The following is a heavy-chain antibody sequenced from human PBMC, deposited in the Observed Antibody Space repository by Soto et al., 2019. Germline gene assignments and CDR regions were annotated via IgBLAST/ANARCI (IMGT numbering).Heavy chain of an antibody. J-gene: IGHJ4*02. V-gene: IGHV3-9*01. CDR2: ISWNSAII. CDR3: AKDISYYDSSGYLDY. D-gene: IGHD3-22*01. Sequence: EVQLVESGGDLVQPGKSLRLSCAASGFAFADFAMHWVRQAPGKGLEWISGISWNSAIIGYADSVKGRFTISRDNAKNSLYMQMTSLRAEDTALYDCAKDISYYDSSGYLDYWGQGVVVTVSA. CDR1: GFAFADFA.